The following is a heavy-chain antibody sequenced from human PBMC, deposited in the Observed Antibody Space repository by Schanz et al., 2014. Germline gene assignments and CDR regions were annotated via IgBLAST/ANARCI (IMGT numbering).Heavy chain of an antibody. CDR1: GYTFTSYY. D-gene: IGHD3-10*01. Sequence: QVQLVQSGAEVKKPGASVKVSCKASGYTFTSYYMHWVRQAPGQGLEWMGIINPSGGSTSYAQKCQGRGTITRDTSTSTVYMELSSRRSEDTAVYYCVRDAGWAFGDYHGMDVWRQGTSVTVSS. V-gene: IGHV1-46*01. CDR2: INPSGGST. J-gene: IGHJ6*02. CDR3: VRDAGWAFGDYHGMDV.